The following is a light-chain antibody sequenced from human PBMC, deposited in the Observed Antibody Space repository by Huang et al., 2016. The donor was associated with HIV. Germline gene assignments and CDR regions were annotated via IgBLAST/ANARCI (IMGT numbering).Light chain of an antibody. CDR1: QGLRTS. Sequence: DIQLTQSPSTLSASVGDRVTITCRASQGLRTSLAWYQQKAGRAPKLLLYSVSRLQSGVPSRFSGSGSGTDYTLTITGLQPEDFSTYYCQQYYIVPPVTFGGGTKVEVK. CDR3: QQYYIVPPVT. J-gene: IGKJ4*01. V-gene: IGKV1-NL1*01. CDR2: SVS.